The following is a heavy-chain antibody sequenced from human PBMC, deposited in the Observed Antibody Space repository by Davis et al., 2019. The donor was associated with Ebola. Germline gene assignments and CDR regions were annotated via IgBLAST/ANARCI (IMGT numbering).Heavy chain of an antibody. CDR1: GFTFSTYS. J-gene: IGHJ3*01. D-gene: IGHD3-22*01. CDR2: ISSDSDYI. Sequence: GGSLRLSCAASGFTFSTYSMSWVRQAPGKALEWVSSISSDSDYIYYADSAKGRFTISRDNAKNSLYLQMNSLRAEETAVYYCARGGLYDSSGYSHAAFDVWGRGTMVTVSS. CDR3: ARGGLYDSSGYSHAAFDV. V-gene: IGHV3-21*01.